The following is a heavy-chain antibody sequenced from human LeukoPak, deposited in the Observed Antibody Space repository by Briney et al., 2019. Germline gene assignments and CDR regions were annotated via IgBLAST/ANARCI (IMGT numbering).Heavy chain of an antibody. Sequence: GGSLRLSCAASGFTFSKAWMSWVRQAPGKGLEWVGRIKSKTDGGTTDYAAPVKGRFTISTDDSKNTVYLQMNSLRAEDTAVYYCARDHSGSRRPPYNYFDYWGQGTLVTVSS. J-gene: IGHJ4*02. V-gene: IGHV3-15*01. CDR1: GFTFSKAW. CDR2: IKSKTDGGTT. CDR3: ARDHSGSRRPPYNYFDY. D-gene: IGHD3-10*01.